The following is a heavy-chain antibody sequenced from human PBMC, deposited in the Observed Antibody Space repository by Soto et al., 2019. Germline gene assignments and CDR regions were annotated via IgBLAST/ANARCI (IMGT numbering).Heavy chain of an antibody. CDR2: IYYSGNT. Sequence: SETLSLTCTVSSGSISSSSSYWGWIRQPPGKGLEWIGSIYYSGNTYYNPSLKSRVTISVDTSKNQFSLKLSSVTAADTAVYYCARGSDGAARSDDWGQGTLVTVSS. J-gene: IGHJ4*02. V-gene: IGHV4-39*07. D-gene: IGHD6-6*01. CDR1: SGSISSSSSY. CDR3: ARGSDGAARSDD.